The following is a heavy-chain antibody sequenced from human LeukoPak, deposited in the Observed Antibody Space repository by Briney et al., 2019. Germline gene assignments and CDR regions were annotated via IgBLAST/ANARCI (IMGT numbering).Heavy chain of an antibody. V-gene: IGHV4-39*07. Sequence: SETLSLTCTVSGGSISSSSYYWGWIRQPPGRVLEWIGSIYYSGSTYYNPSLKSRVTISVDTSKNQFSLKLSSVTAADTAVYYCARGYDDSSGDDAFDIWGQGTMVTVSS. CDR3: ARGYDDSSGDDAFDI. CDR1: GGSISSSSYY. J-gene: IGHJ3*02. D-gene: IGHD3-22*01. CDR2: IYYSGST.